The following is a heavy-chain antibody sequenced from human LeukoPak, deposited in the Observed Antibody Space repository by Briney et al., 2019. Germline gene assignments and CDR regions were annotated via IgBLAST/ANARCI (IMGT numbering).Heavy chain of an antibody. Sequence: ASVKVSCKASGYTLTNYNISWVRQAPGQGLEWMGWINTYKGDTLYAQKLQGRVTMTADTSTNTAYMELRSLRFDDTAVYYCAREFGHCYGDNCFYFFDAWGQGFRVTVSS. CDR3: AREFGHCYGDNCFYFFDA. CDR2: INTYKGDT. V-gene: IGHV1-18*01. J-gene: IGHJ4*02. CDR1: GYTLTNYN. D-gene: IGHD4-23*01.